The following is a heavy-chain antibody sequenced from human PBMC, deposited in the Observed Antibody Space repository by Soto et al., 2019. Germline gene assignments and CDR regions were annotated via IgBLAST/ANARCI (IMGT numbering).Heavy chain of an antibody. CDR3: ARGEASITICGAVRDYYMDV. J-gene: IGHJ6*03. CDR2: ISSSGSTI. V-gene: IGHV3-11*01. CDR1: GFTFSDDY. Sequence: GGSLRLACAASGFTFSDDYMSWIRQAPGKGLEWVSYISSSGSTIYYADSVKGRFTISRDNAKNSLYLQMNSLRAEDTAVYYCARGEASITICGAVRDYYMDVWGKGTSLTVSS. D-gene: IGHD3-3*01.